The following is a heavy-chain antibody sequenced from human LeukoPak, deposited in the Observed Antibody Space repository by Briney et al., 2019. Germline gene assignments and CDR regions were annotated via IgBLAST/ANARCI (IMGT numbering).Heavy chain of an antibody. V-gene: IGHV4-4*02. CDR1: GGSISSRNW. CDR3: ARASHDYGDYSHFDY. CDR2: IYHSGST. J-gene: IGHJ4*02. D-gene: IGHD4-17*01. Sequence: PSGTLSLTCAVSGGSISSRNWWSWVRQPPGKGLEWIGEIYHSGSTNYNPSLKTRVTISVDKSKNQFSLKLSSVTAADTAAYYCARASHDYGDYSHFDYWGQGTLVTVSS.